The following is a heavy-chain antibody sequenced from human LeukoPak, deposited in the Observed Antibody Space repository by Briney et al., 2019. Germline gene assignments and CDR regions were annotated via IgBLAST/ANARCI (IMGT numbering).Heavy chain of an antibody. V-gene: IGHV1-3*01. CDR2: INAGNGNT. CDR3: ARESSSSWYVS. D-gene: IGHD6-13*01. J-gene: IGHJ4*02. CDR1: GYTFTGYY. Sequence: ASVKVSCKASGYTFTGYYMHWVRQAPGQGLEWMGWINAGNGNTKYSQKFQGRVTITRDTSASTAYMELSSLRSEDTAVYYCARESSSSWYVSWGQGTLVTVSS.